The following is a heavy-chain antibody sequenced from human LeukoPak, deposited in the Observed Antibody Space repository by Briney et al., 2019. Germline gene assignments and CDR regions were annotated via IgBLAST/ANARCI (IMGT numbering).Heavy chain of an antibody. V-gene: IGHV3-23*01. CDR1: GFIFKTYG. D-gene: IGHD4-17*01. J-gene: IGHJ5*02. CDR2: ISGSGDTT. CDR3: AKDKTTVMLRWSDP. Sequence: PGGSLRLSCTASGFIFKTYGMSWVRQAPGKGLEWVSTISGSGDTTNYADSVKGRFTISRDNAKNTLYLQMNSLRAEDTAFYYCAKDKTTVMLRWSDPWGQGTLVAVSS.